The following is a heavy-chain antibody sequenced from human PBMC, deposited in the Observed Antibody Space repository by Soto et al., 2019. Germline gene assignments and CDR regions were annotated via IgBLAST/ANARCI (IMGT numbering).Heavy chain of an antibody. CDR2: IIPIFGTA. CDR3: ARGKYYYGSGSYPPYYYGMDV. V-gene: IGHV1-69*01. D-gene: IGHD3-10*01. CDR1: GGTFSSYA. J-gene: IGHJ6*02. Sequence: QVQLVQSGAEVKKPGSSMKVSCKASGGTFSSYAISWVRQAPGQGLEWMGGIIPIFGTANYAQKFQGRVTITADESTSTAYMELSSLRSEDTAVYYCARGKYYYGSGSYPPYYYGMDVWGQGTTVTVSS.